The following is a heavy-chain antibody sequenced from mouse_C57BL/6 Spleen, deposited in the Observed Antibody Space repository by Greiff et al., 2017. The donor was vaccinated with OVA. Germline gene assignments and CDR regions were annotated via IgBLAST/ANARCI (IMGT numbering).Heavy chain of an antibody. CDR3: ARMIHYYGSSYFDY. J-gene: IGHJ2*01. D-gene: IGHD1-1*01. V-gene: IGHV1-9*01. Sequence: LQESGAELMKPGASVKLSCKATGYTFTGYWIAWVKQRPGHGLEWIGEILPGSGSTNYNEKFKGKATFTADTSSTTADMQLSSLTTEDSAIYDCARMIHYYGSSYFDYWGQGTTLTVSS. CDR1: GYTFTGYW. CDR2: ILPGSGST.